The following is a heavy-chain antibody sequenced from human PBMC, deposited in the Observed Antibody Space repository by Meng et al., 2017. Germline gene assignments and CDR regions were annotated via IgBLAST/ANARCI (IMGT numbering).Heavy chain of an antibody. D-gene: IGHD3-10*02. J-gene: IGHJ3*02. Sequence: GGSLRLSCAASGFTFSRYAMHWVRQAPGKGLEWVAVISYDGSNKYYADSVKGRFTISRDNSKNTLYLQMNSLRAEDTAVYYCARVRYGRATRGAFDIWGQGTMVTVSS. V-gene: IGHV3-30*01. CDR2: ISYDGSNK. CDR1: GFTFSRYA. CDR3: ARVRYGRATRGAFDI.